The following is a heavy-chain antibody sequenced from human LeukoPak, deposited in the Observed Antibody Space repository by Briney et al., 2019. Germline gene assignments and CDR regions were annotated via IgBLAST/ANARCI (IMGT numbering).Heavy chain of an antibody. CDR3: TRDEHKGSATFNC. CDR1: GGIFRSAA. J-gene: IGHJ4*02. CDR2: IILMFGTT. V-gene: IGHV1-69*13. Sequence: SVKVSCKASGGIFRSAAMSWVRQAPGQGLEWVGHIILMFGTTTYAQKFQGRVTVTADESTRTVYMELNSLTSDDTAIYYCTRDEHKGSATFNCWGQGTLVIVSS. D-gene: IGHD3-10*01.